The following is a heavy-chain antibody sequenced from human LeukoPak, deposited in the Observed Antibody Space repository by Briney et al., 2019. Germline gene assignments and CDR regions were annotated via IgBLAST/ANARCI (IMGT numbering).Heavy chain of an antibody. CDR1: GFTFSRLV. V-gene: IGHV3-64*01. J-gene: IGHJ4*02. CDR3: AREGPSSGPGDLDY. D-gene: IGHD6-6*01. Sequence: PGGSLRLSCAASGFTFSRLVMHWVRQAPGKALEYVLGINGDGDITYNSVKDVNSVGDRFTISRDNSKNILYLQMGSLRAEDMAVYYCAREGPSSGPGDLDYWGQGTLVTVSS. CDR2: INGDGDIT.